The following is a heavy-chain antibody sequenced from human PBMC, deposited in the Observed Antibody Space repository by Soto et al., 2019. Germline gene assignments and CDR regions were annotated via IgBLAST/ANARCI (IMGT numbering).Heavy chain of an antibody. CDR2: INHRGSI. CDR3: ARGSRMRIPAASGRDYSYHGLAV. CDR1: GGSFSGYY. J-gene: IGHJ6*02. D-gene: IGHD2-15*01. Sequence: QVQLQQWGAGLLKPSETLSLNCAVYGGSFSGYYWSWIRQPPGKGLEWLGEINHRGSINYNPSRKRRVSMTVDTSKNQCSLNLNSVTAADTAVVSCARGSRMRIPAASGRDYSYHGLAVWGQGTAVTVSS. V-gene: IGHV4-34*01.